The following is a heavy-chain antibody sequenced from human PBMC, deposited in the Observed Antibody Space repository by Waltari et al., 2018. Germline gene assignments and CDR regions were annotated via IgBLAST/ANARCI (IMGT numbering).Heavy chain of an antibody. Sequence: QVQLVQSGAEVKKPGSSVKVSCKASGGTFSSYAISWVRQAPGQGLEWMGGIIPIFVTANYAQKFQGRVTITADESTSTAYMELSSLRSEDTAVYYCARDRFSGSYLTDAFDIWGQGTMVTVSS. CDR1: GGTFSSYA. CDR2: IIPIFVTA. CDR3: ARDRFSGSYLTDAFDI. V-gene: IGHV1-69*01. D-gene: IGHD1-26*01. J-gene: IGHJ3*02.